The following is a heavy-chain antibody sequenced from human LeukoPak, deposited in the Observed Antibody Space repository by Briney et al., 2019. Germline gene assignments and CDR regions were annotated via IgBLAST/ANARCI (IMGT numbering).Heavy chain of an antibody. Sequence: GGSLRLSCAASGFTFTTYWMSWVRQAPGKGLEWVANIKQDGSEKNYADSVKGRFTISRDNARNSLYLQMDSLRPEDTAVYYCAKGLSGYCPTNTCSLWGQGTLVTVSS. D-gene: IGHD2-8*01. J-gene: IGHJ4*02. CDR2: IKQDGSEK. CDR1: GFTFTTYW. V-gene: IGHV3-7*01. CDR3: AKGLSGYCPTNTCSL.